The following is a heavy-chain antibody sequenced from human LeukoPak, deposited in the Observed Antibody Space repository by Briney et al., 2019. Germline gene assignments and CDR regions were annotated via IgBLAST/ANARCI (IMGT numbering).Heavy chain of an antibody. Sequence: GGSLRLSCAASGFTFSDYYMSWIRQAPGKGREWGSYISSSGSTIYYADSVKGRFTISRDTAKYSLYMHMNSLRAEDTAVYYCARDGDSGYGDYESNYYYGMDVWGQGTTVTVSS. CDR3: ARDGDSGYGDYESNYYYGMDV. CDR2: ISSSGSTI. D-gene: IGHD4-17*01. J-gene: IGHJ6*02. V-gene: IGHV3-11*01. CDR1: GFTFSDYY.